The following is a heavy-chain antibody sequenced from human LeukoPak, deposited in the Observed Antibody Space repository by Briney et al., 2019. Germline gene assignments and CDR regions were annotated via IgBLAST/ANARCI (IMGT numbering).Heavy chain of an antibody. Sequence: GSLRLSCAASGFTFSSYSMNWVRQAPGKGLEWVSYIISSSSTIYYADSVKGRFTISRDNAKNSLYLQMNSLRDEDTAVYYCARDRAYYDFWSGYYENDYWGQGTLVTVSS. CDR1: GFTFSSYS. D-gene: IGHD3-3*01. J-gene: IGHJ4*02. V-gene: IGHV3-48*02. CDR2: IISSSSTI. CDR3: ARDRAYYDFWSGYYENDY.